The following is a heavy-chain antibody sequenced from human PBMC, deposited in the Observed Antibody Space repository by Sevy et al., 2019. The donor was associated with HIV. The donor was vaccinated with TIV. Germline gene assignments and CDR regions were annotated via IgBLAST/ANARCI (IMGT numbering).Heavy chain of an antibody. D-gene: IGHD2-2*02. V-gene: IGHV1-2*02. Sequence: ASVKVSCKASGYTFTGYYMHWVRQAPGQGLEWMGWINPNSGGTNYAQKVQGRVTMTRDTSISTAYMELRRLRSDDTAVYYCARGWGYCSSTSCYTSAWAYFQHWGQGTLVTVSS. CDR3: ARGWGYCSSTSCYTSAWAYFQH. J-gene: IGHJ1*01. CDR1: GYTFTGYY. CDR2: INPNSGGT.